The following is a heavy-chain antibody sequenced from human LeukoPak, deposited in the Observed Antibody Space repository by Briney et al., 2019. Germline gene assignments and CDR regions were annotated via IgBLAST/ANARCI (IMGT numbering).Heavy chain of an antibody. CDR1: GFTFSSYA. V-gene: IGHV3-33*01. Sequence: GGSLRLSCAASGFTFSSYAMHWVRQAPGKGLEWVAVIWYDGSNKYYADSVKGRFTISRDNSKNTLYLQMNSLRAEDTAVYYCARAHGYSYGYIDYWGQGTLATVSS. D-gene: IGHD5-18*01. J-gene: IGHJ4*02. CDR2: IWYDGSNK. CDR3: ARAHGYSYGYIDY.